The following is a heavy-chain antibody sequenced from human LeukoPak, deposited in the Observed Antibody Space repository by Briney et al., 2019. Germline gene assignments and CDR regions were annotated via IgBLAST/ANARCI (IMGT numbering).Heavy chain of an antibody. Sequence: PSETLSLTCTVSGGSISSFSYCWGWIRQPPGKGLEWIGSIYYSGSTYYNPSLKSRVTISVDTSKNQFSLKLTSVTAADTAVYYCARKDGRGYYFDYWGQGTLVTVSS. CDR2: IYYSGST. D-gene: IGHD5-24*01. J-gene: IGHJ4*02. V-gene: IGHV4-39*01. CDR3: ARKDGRGYYFDY. CDR1: GGSISSFSYC.